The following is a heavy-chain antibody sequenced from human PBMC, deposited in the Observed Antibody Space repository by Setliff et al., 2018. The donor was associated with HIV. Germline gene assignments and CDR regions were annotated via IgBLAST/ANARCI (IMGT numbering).Heavy chain of an antibody. CDR2: ISVSGTDI. CDR1: GFIIRNHW. CDR3: ATDPRRLSY. Sequence: PGGSLRLSCAASGFIIRNHWMTWIRQAPGKGLELLSHISVSGTDIKYADSVKGRFTISGDNAKNSLYLQMNSLRAEDTAVYYCATDPRRLSYWGQGTLVTVS. V-gene: IGHV3-11*04. D-gene: IGHD2-21*01. J-gene: IGHJ4*02.